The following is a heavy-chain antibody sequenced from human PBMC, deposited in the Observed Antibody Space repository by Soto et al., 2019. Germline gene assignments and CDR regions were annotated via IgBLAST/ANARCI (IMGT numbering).Heavy chain of an antibody. CDR2: ISAYNGNT. CDR3: AREVPYSSSWYSQYYGMDV. V-gene: IGHV1-18*01. CDR1: GYTFTSYG. Sequence: ASVKVSCKASGYTFTSYGISWVRQAPGQGLEWMGWISAYNGNTNYAQKLQGRVTMTTDTSTSTAYMELRSLRSDDTAVYYCAREVPYSSSWYSQYYGMDVWGQGTTVTVS. J-gene: IGHJ6*02. D-gene: IGHD6-13*01.